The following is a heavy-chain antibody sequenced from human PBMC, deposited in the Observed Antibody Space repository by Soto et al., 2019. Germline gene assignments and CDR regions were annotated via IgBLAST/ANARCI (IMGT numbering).Heavy chain of an antibody. CDR3: ARYIAVAGIIDY. D-gene: IGHD6-19*01. CDR1: GGSISSGGYS. V-gene: IGHV4-30-2*01. Sequence: TLSLTCAVSGGSISSGGYSWSWIRQPPGKGLEWIGYIYHSGSTYYNPSLKSRVAISVDRSKNQFSLKLSSVTAADTAVYYCARYIAVAGIIDYWGQGTLVTVSS. J-gene: IGHJ4*02. CDR2: IYHSGST.